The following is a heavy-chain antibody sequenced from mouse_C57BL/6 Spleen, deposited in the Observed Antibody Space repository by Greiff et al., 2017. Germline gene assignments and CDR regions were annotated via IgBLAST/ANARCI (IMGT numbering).Heavy chain of an antibody. Sequence: QLQQPGAELVKPGASVKLSCKASGYTFTSYWMQWVKQRPGQGLEWIGEIDPSDSYTNYNQKFKGKATLTVDTSSSTAYMQLSSLTSEDSAVYYCAREGGGYWGQGTTLTVSS. V-gene: IGHV1-50*01. CDR2: IDPSDSYT. CDR3: AREGGGY. CDR1: GYTFTSYW. J-gene: IGHJ2*01.